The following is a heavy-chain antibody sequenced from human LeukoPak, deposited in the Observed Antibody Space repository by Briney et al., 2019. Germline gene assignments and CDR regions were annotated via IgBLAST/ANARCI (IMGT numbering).Heavy chain of an antibody. D-gene: IGHD4-17*01. V-gene: IGHV3-66*01. CDR3: ARDSVTTTHAFDI. Sequence: GGSLRLSCAVSGFTVSIYYMTWVRQAPGKGLEWVSIIYSDGSTFYRDSVQGRFTISRDNSKNTLFLQMNSLRAEDTAVYYCARDSVTTTHAFDIWGQGTMVTVSS. J-gene: IGHJ3*02. CDR2: IYSDGST. CDR1: GFTVSIYY.